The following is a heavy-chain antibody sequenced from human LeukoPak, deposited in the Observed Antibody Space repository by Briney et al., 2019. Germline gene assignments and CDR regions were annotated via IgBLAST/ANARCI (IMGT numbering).Heavy chain of an antibody. J-gene: IGHJ2*01. D-gene: IGHD3-22*01. CDR3: ARGLSHYYDSSGYPPDLYWYFDL. V-gene: IGHV1-3*01. Sequence: ASVKVYCKASGYTFTSYAMHWVRQAPGQRLEWMGWINAGNGNTKYSQKFQGRVTITRDTSASTAYMELSSLRSEDTAVYYCARGLSHYYDSSGYPPDLYWYFDLWGRGTLVTVSS. CDR2: INAGNGNT. CDR1: GYTFTSYA.